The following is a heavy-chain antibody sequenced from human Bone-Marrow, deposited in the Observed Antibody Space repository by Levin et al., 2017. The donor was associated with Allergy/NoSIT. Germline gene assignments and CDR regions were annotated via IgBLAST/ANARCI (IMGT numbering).Heavy chain of an antibody. D-gene: IGHD6-13*01. CDR3: ARDSGIAGADDY. V-gene: IGHV3-48*01. CDR1: GFTLSTYA. J-gene: IGHJ4*02. Sequence: GESLKISCAASGFTLSTYAMTWVRQAPGKGPEWGSYISRSGNAIYGDSVQGRFSISRDNAKNALYLQMSSLRAEDTAVYYCARDSGIAGADDYWGQGTLVTVSS. CDR2: ISRSGNAI.